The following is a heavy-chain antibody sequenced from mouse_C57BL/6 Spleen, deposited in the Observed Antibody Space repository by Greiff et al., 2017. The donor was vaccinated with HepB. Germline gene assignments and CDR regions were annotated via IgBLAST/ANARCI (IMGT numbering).Heavy chain of an antibody. V-gene: IGHV1-52*01. CDR1: GYTFTSYW. CDR2: IDPSDSET. Sequence: QVQLKQPGAELVRPGSSVKLSCKASGYTFTSYWMHWVKQRPIQGLEWIGNIDPSDSETHYNQKFKDKATLTVDKSSSTAYMQLSSLTSEDSAVYYCARNPYYSNYVGAMDYWGQGTSVTVSS. D-gene: IGHD2-5*01. J-gene: IGHJ4*01. CDR3: ARNPYYSNYVGAMDY.